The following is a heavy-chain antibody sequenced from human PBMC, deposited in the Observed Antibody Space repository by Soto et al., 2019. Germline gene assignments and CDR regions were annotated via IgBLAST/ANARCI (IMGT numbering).Heavy chain of an antibody. CDR1: GVSIGSSF. V-gene: IGHV4-59*01. Sequence: SETLSLTCSVSGVSIGSSFWSWIRQAPGRGLEWIGYTYHRGSTNYSPYLKSRVVISLDTSANQFSQKVNSVTAADTAVYYCAIIGGYQGLLDYWGQGTTVTVSS. J-gene: IGHJ4*02. CDR3: AIIGGYQGLLDY. CDR2: TYHRGST. D-gene: IGHD6-25*01.